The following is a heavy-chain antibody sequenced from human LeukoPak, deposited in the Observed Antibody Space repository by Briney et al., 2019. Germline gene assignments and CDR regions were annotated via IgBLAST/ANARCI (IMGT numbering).Heavy chain of an antibody. D-gene: IGHD4-17*01. J-gene: IGHJ4*02. CDR2: IYYTGST. CDR1: GGSISSYY. V-gene: IGHV4-59*01. CDR3: ARGLNRNDYGDYGY. Sequence: SETLSLTCTVSGGSISSYYWSWIRQPPGKGLEWIGYIYYTGSTSYNPSLKSRVTISVQTSKNQFSLKLSSVTAADTAVYYCARGLNRNDYGDYGYWGQGTLVTVSS.